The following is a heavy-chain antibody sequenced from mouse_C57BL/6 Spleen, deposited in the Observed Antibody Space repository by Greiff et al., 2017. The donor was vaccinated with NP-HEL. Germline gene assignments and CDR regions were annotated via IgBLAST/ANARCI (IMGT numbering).Heavy chain of an antibody. CDR2: IDPSDSYT. CDR3: ARSYDGSSLGYYFDY. J-gene: IGHJ2*01. D-gene: IGHD1-1*01. V-gene: IGHV1-50*01. Sequence: QVQLKQPGAELVKPGASVKLSCKASGYTFTSYWMQWVKQRPGQGLEWIGEIDPSDSYTNYNQKFKGKATLTVDTSSSTAYMQLSSLTSEDSAVYYCARSYDGSSLGYYFDYWGQGTTLTVSS. CDR1: GYTFTSYW.